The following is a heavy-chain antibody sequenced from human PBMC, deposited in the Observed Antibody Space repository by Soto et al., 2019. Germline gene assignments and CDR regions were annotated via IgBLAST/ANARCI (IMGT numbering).Heavy chain of an antibody. CDR2: IVVGSGNT. V-gene: IGHV1-58*01. CDR3: AADPYYYGSGPSNYYYGMDV. CDR1: GFTFTSSA. J-gene: IGHJ6*02. Sequence: ASVKVSCKASGFTFTSSAVQWVRQARGQRLEWIGWIVVGSGNTNYAQKFQERVTITRDMSTSTAYMELSSLRSEDTAVYYCAADPYYYGSGPSNYYYGMDVWGQGTTVTVSS. D-gene: IGHD3-10*01.